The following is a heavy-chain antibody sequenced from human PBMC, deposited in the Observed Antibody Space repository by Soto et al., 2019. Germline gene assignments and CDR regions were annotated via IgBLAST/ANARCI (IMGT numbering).Heavy chain of an antibody. D-gene: IGHD2-15*01. CDR2: ISAYNGNA. CDR1: GYTFTSYG. V-gene: IGHV1-18*01. CDR3: ARLEVAADSFNENWFDP. Sequence: ASVKVSCKASGYTFTSYGISWVRQAPGQGLEWMGWISAYNGNANYAQKLQGRVTMTTDTSTSTAYMELRSLRSDDTAVYYCARLEVAADSFNENWFDPWGQGTLVTVSS. J-gene: IGHJ5*02.